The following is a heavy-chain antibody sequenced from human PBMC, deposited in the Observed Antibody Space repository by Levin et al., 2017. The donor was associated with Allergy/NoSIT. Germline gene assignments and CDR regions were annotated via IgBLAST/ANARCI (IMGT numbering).Heavy chain of an antibody. CDR3: AKALNKGLWSGYNSYYYSAMDV. D-gene: IGHD3-3*01. CDR2: IKQDGSEK. J-gene: IGHJ6*02. CDR1: GFTFSNYW. V-gene: IGHV3-7*01. Sequence: GGSLRLSCAASGFTFSNYWMTWVRQAPGKGLEWVANIKQDGSEKYYVDSVKGRFTISRDNAKNSLYLQMNSLRAEDTAVYYCAKALNKGLWSGYNSYYYSAMDVWGQGTTVTVSS.